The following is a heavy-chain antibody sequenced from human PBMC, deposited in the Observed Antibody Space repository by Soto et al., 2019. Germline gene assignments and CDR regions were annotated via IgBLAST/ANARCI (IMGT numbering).Heavy chain of an antibody. CDR2: IYWDDDK. J-gene: IGHJ4*02. V-gene: IGHV2-5*02. D-gene: IGHD2-2*01. Sequence: QITLKESGPTLVKPTQTLTLTCTFSGFSLSTSGVGVGWIRQPPGKALAWLALIYWDDDKRYSPSLKSRLTITKDTSKNQVVLTMTNMDPVDTATYYCAHGYCISTSCDLLDYWGQGTLVTVSS. CDR3: AHGYCISTSCDLLDY. CDR1: GFSLSTSGVG.